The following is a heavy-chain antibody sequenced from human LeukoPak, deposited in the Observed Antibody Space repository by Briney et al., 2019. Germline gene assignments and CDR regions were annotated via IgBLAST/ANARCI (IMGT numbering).Heavy chain of an antibody. V-gene: IGHV4-34*01. D-gene: IGHD3-22*01. Sequence: SETLSLTCAVYGGSFSGYYWSWIRQPPGKGREWIGDINYSGSTNYSPSLESRVTISVDKSKNQFSLKLSSVTAADTAVYYCARAPRYITMIHRPSFYYFDYWGQGTLVTVSS. CDR3: ARAPRYITMIHRPSFYYFDY. J-gene: IGHJ4*02. CDR2: INYSGST. CDR1: GGSFSGYY.